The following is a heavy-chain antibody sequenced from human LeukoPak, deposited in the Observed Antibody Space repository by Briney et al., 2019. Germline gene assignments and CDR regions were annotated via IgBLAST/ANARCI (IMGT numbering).Heavy chain of an antibody. D-gene: IGHD1-26*01. J-gene: IGHJ3*02. Sequence: SETLSLTCTVSGGSISSYYWSWIRQPPGNGLEWIGYIYYSGSTNYNPSLKSRVTISVDTSKNQFSLKLSSVTAADTAVYYCARDWGHIVGATRAFDIWGQGTMVTVSS. CDR3: ARDWGHIVGATRAFDI. CDR1: GGSISSYY. V-gene: IGHV4-59*01. CDR2: IYYSGST.